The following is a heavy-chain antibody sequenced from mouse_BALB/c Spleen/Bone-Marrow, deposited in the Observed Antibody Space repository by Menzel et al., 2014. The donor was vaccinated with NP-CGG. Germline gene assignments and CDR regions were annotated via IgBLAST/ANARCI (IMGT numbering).Heavy chain of an antibody. Sequence: QVESGPELVKPGASVKMSCKASGYSFTSSILHWVKMRPGQGLEWIGYINPYNDGTKYNEKFKGKAILTSDKSSSSANMELSSLTSEDSAVYYCARAMIYYYAMDYWGQGTSVTVSS. CDR1: GYSFTSSI. CDR2: INPYNDGT. CDR3: ARAMIYYYAMDY. D-gene: IGHD2-4*01. J-gene: IGHJ4*01. V-gene: IGHV1-14*01.